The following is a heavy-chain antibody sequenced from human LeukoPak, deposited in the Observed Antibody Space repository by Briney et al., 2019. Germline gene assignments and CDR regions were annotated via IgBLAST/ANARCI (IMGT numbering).Heavy chain of an antibody. Sequence: ASVKVSCKASGYTFTSYGISWVRQAPGQGLEWMGWISAYNGNTNYVQKLQGRVTMTTDTSTGTAYMELRSLRSDDTAVYYCARNGYCSGGSCYFHYGMDVWGQGTTVTVSS. V-gene: IGHV1-18*01. D-gene: IGHD2-15*01. CDR1: GYTFTSYG. CDR2: ISAYNGNT. CDR3: ARNGYCSGGSCYFHYGMDV. J-gene: IGHJ6*02.